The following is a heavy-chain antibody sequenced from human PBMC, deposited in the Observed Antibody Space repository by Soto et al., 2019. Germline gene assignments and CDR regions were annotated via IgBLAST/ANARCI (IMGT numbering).Heavy chain of an antibody. J-gene: IGHJ4*02. CDR3: ASASGDYLVLGGYYLDS. V-gene: IGHV4-4*02. CDR2: VFHSGTA. D-gene: IGHD4-17*01. Sequence: QVQLQESGPGVMKPSGTLSPTCTVSGDSISSIKWWSWVRQPPGERLEWIGEVFHSGTANYNPSLKSRLTFSADTSKNQFSLKLTSVTAADTAVYYCASASGDYLVLGGYYLDSWGQGTLVTVSS. CDR1: GDSISSIKW.